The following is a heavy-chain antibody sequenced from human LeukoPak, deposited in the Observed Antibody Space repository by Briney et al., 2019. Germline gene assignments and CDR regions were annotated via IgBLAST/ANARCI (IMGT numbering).Heavy chain of an antibody. CDR3: ARVGPSYYYYYMDA. CDR1: GFTFSSSW. CDR2: IKQDGSEQ. J-gene: IGHJ6*03. V-gene: IGHV3-7*01. Sequence: PGGSLRLSCSASGFTFSSSWMNWVRQAPGKGLEWVAHIKQDGSEQYTAASLKGRFTISRDNDKKLVFLQMNSLRVDNTAVYYWARVGPSYYYYYMDAWGNGATVIVSS.